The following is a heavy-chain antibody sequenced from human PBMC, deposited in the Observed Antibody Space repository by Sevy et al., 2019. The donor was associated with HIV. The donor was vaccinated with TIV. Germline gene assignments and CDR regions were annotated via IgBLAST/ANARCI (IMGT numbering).Heavy chain of an antibody. Sequence: ASVKVSCKASGGTFSSYAISWVRQAPGQGLEWMGGIIPIFGTANYAQKFQGRVTITADESTSTAYMELSSLRSEDTAVYYCAREGGNMATIGFDYWGQGTLVTVSS. CDR3: AREGGNMATIGFDY. D-gene: IGHD5-12*01. J-gene: IGHJ4*02. CDR1: GGTFSSYA. CDR2: IIPIFGTA. V-gene: IGHV1-69*13.